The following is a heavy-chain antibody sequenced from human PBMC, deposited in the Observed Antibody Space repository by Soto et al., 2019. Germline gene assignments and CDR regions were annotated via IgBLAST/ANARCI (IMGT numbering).Heavy chain of an antibody. Sequence: QLQLQESGSGLVKPSQTLSLTCAVSGGSINTATHSWSWIRQPPGKGLEWIGYIYHSGSTYYNPSVKSRVTISIDKSNTQFPLRLSSVTAADTAVYSCARGGGVTTPGDDYWGQGILVTVSS. D-gene: IGHD4-4*01. V-gene: IGHV4-30-2*01. CDR3: ARGGGVTTPGDDY. J-gene: IGHJ4*02. CDR2: IYHSGST. CDR1: GGSINTATHS.